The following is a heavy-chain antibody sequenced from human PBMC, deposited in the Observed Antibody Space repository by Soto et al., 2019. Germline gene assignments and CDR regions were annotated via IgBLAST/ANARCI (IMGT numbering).Heavy chain of an antibody. CDR1: GYTFTCYG. J-gene: IGHJ6*03. Sequence: ASVKVSCKASGYTFTCYGISWVRQAPGQGLEWMGWISDYNGNTNYAQKLQGRVTMTTDTSTSTAYMELRSVRSADTAVYYCARANSSSWYPNAYYYYMAVRGKGTTVTSP. CDR2: ISDYNGNT. V-gene: IGHV1-18*01. D-gene: IGHD6-13*01. CDR3: ARANSSSWYPNAYYYYMAV.